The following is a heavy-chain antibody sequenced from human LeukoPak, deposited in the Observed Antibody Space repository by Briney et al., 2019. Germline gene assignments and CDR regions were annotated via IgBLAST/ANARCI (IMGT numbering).Heavy chain of an antibody. J-gene: IGHJ6*02. CDR3: ARGITMVRGVPYYYYGMDV. CDR1: GGSFSGYY. D-gene: IGHD3-10*01. CDR2: INHSGST. Sequence: SETLSLTCAVYGGSFSGYYWSWIRQPPGKGLEWIGEINHSGSTNYNPSLKSRVTISVDTSKNQFSLKLSSVTAADTAVYYCARGITMVRGVPYYYYGMDVWGRGTTVTVSS. V-gene: IGHV4-34*01.